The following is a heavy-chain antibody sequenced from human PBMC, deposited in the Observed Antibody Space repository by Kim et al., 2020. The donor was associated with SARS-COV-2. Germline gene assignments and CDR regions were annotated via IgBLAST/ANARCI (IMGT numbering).Heavy chain of an antibody. CDR3: ARDGIRAGAASIPSLIVYYFYGMDV. CDR2: ISADKGDT. J-gene: IGHJ6*02. CDR1: GYTFTSNY. D-gene: IGHD6-13*01. V-gene: IGHV1-18*04. Sequence: ASVKVSCKASGYTFTSNYINWVRQAPGQGLEWMGWISADKGDTNYAQKLQGRVTMTTDTSTSTAYMELRSLRSDDTAVYYCARDGIRAGAASIPSLIVYYFYGMDVWGEGSTVTVS.